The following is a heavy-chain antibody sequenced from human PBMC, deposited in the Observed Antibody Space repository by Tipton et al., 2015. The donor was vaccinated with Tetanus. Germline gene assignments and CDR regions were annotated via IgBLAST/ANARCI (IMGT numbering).Heavy chain of an antibody. V-gene: IGHV1-2*02. D-gene: IGHD3-22*01. CDR2: IDPNSGGT. CDR1: GYTFTDYY. Sequence: QVQLVQSGAEMKKPGASVKVSCKASGYTFTDYYIYWVRQAPGQGLEGMGWIDPNSGGTVYAQKFQGRVPMTRDTSISTGYMELRSLRSDDTAVYYCARDRGDYIYYGMDVGGPGTTVTAS. J-gene: IGHJ6*02. CDR3: ARDRGDYIYYGMDV.